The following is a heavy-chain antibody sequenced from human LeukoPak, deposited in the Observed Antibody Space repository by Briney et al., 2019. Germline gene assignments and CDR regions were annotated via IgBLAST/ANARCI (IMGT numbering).Heavy chain of an antibody. V-gene: IGHV3-30*04. D-gene: IGHD6-19*01. Sequence: PGGSLRLSCAASGFTFSSYAMHWVRQAPGKGLEWVAVISYDGSNKYYADSVKGRFTISRDNSKNTLYLQMNSLRPEDTAVYYCARDQGTIAVAGTGGDYFDFWGQGTLVTVSS. CDR1: GFTFSSYA. J-gene: IGHJ4*02. CDR2: ISYDGSNK. CDR3: ARDQGTIAVAGTGGDYFDF.